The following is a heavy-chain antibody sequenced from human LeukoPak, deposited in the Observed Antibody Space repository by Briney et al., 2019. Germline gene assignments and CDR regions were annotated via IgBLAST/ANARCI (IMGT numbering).Heavy chain of an antibody. V-gene: IGHV4-59*08. CDR1: GGSLSTYY. Sequence: PSETLSLTCTVSGGSLSTYYWSWIRQPPGKGLEWVGYIYYSGSPNYNPSLKSRVTLSLDRPKNQFSLRLSSVTAADTAVYYCARHGGGYGYDAWGQGTLVTVSS. D-gene: IGHD5-18*01. CDR2: IYYSGSP. CDR3: ARHGGGYGYDA. J-gene: IGHJ4*02.